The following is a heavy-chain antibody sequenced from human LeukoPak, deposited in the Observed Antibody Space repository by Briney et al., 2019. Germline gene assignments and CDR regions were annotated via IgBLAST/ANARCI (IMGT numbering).Heavy chain of an antibody. CDR1: GGSFSGYY. CDR3: ARDHIVVVPAAENGFDY. D-gene: IGHD2-2*01. Sequence: PSETLSHTCAVYGGSFSGYYWSWIRQPPGKGLEWIGEINHSGSTNYNPSLKSRVTISVDTSKNQFSLKLSSVTAADTAVYYCARDHIVVVPAAENGFDYWGQGTLVTVSS. CDR2: INHSGST. V-gene: IGHV4-34*01. J-gene: IGHJ4*02.